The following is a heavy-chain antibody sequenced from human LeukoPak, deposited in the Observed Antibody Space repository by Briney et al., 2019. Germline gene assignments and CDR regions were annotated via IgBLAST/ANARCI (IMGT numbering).Heavy chain of an antibody. CDR3: AKEAVVAAHFDY. D-gene: IGHD2-15*01. V-gene: IGHV3-30*18. CDR2: MSYDGSNK. Sequence: TGGSLRLSCAASGFTFSSYGMHWVRQAPGKGLEWVAVMSYDGSNKYYADSVKGRFTISRDNSKNTLYLQMNSLRAEDTAVYYCAKEAVVAAHFDYWGQGTLVTVSS. CDR1: GFTFSSYG. J-gene: IGHJ4*02.